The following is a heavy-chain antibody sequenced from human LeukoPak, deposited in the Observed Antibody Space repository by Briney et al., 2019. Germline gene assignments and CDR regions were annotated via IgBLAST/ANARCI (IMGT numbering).Heavy chain of an antibody. V-gene: IGHV4-34*01. J-gene: IGHJ4*02. CDR2: INHSGST. Sequence: PSETLSLTCAVYGGSFSGYYWSWIRQPPGKGLEWIGEINHSGSTNYNPSLKSRVTISVDTSKNQFSLKLSSVTAADTAVYYCARSQLARQQWLVRTPFDYWGQGTLVTVSS. D-gene: IGHD6-19*01. CDR3: ARSQLARQQWLVRTPFDY. CDR1: GGSFSGYY.